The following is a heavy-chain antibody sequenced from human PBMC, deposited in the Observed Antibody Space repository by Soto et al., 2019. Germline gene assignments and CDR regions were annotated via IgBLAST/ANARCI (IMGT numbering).Heavy chain of an antibody. J-gene: IGHJ4*02. CDR2: ISGSGGST. CDR1: GFTFSSYA. Sequence: GGSLRLSCATSGFTFSSYAMSWVRQAPGKGVEWGSAISGSGGSTYYADSVKGRFTFSRDNSKNTLYLQINSLRAEDTAVYYCAKEAPSIGGPGCSSTSCYAGYFDYWGQGTLVTVSS. CDR3: AKEAPSIGGPGCSSTSCYAGYFDY. V-gene: IGHV3-23*01. D-gene: IGHD2-2*01.